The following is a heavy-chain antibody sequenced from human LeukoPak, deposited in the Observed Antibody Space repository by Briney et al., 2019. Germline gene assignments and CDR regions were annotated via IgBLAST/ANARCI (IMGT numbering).Heavy chain of an antibody. V-gene: IGHV1-2*02. J-gene: IGHJ4*02. CDR1: GYTFTGYY. CDR3: ARERDEYSSSWEY. D-gene: IGHD6-6*01. CDR2: INPNSGGT. Sequence: ASVKVSCKASGYTFTGYYMHWVRQAPGQGLEWMGWINPNSGGTNYAQKFQGRVTMTRDTSTSTVYMELSSLRSEDTAVYYCARERDEYSSSWEYWGQGTLVTVSS.